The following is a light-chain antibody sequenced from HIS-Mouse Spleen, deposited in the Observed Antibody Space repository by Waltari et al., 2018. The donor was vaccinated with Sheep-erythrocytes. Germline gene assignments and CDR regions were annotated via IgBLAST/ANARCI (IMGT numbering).Light chain of an antibody. J-gene: IGLJ1*01. Sequence: QSALTQPRPVSGSPGQSVTISCTGTSSDVGGYNYVSWYQQHPGKAPQLMIYDVSTRPAGVPDRFSGSKSGNTASLTISGLQAEDEADYYCCSYAGSYNHVFATGTKVTVL. CDR1: SSDVGGYNY. V-gene: IGLV2-11*01. CDR3: CSYAGSYNHV. CDR2: DVS.